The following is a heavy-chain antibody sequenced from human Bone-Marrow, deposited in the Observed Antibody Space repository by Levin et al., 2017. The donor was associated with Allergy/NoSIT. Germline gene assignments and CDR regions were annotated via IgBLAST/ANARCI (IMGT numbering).Heavy chain of an antibody. CDR1: GFNFSSSS. Sequence: GGSLRLSCAASGFNFSSSSMVWIRQAPGRGLEWVSFISRSSSFISYADSVKGRFTISRDNAKNSLYLQMNSLRAQDTAVYYCASLSFGVVIIGAFEIWGQGTKVTVSS. CDR3: ASLSFGVVIIGAFEI. J-gene: IGHJ3*02. D-gene: IGHD3-3*01. CDR2: ISRSSSFI. V-gene: IGHV3-21*01.